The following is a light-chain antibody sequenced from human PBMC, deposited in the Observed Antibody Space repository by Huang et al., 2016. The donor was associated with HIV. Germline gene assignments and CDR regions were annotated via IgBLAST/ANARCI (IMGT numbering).Light chain of an antibody. J-gene: IGKJ4*01. CDR1: QSVSSY. V-gene: IGKV3-11*01. CDR3: QQRSNWPLT. Sequence: EMVLTQSPATLSLSPGETATLSCRASQSVSSYLAWYQQKPGQAPRFSGSGSGTDFTLTISSLEPEDFAVYYCQQRSNWPLTFGGGTKVEIK.